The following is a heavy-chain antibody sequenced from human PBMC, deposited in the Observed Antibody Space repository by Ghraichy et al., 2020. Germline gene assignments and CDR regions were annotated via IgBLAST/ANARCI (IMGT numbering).Heavy chain of an antibody. CDR3: AKDCSSTSCYPDY. Sequence: GESLNISCAASGFTFSSYAMSWVRQAPGKGLEWVSAISGSGGSTYYADSVKGRFTISRANSKNTLYLQMNSLRAEDTAVYYCAKDCSSTSCYPDYWGQGTLVTVSS. D-gene: IGHD2-2*01. V-gene: IGHV3-23*01. CDR1: GFTFSSYA. J-gene: IGHJ4*02. CDR2: ISGSGGST.